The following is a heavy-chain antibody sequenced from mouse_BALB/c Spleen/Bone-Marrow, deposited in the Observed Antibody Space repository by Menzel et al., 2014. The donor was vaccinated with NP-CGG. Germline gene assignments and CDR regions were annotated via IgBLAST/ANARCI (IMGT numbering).Heavy chain of an antibody. Sequence: EANVVESGGALVKPGGSLKLSCAASGFTFSSYGMSWVRQTPDKRLEWVATISSGGSYTYYPDRWKGRFTISRDNAKNSLYLQMSSLKSEDTAMYYCASGNYYAMYYWGQGTSVTVSS. CDR2: ISSGGSYT. D-gene: IGHD1-1*01. J-gene: IGHJ4*01. CDR3: ASGNYYAMYY. CDR1: GFTFSSYG. V-gene: IGHV5-6*01.